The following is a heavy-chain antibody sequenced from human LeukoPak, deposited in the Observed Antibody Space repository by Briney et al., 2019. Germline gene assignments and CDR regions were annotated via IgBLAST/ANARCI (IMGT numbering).Heavy chain of an antibody. D-gene: IGHD3-10*01. CDR2: IKQDGSEK. V-gene: IGHV3-7*01. J-gene: IGHJ4*02. CDR1: GFTFSSYW. Sequence: PGGSLRLSCAASGFTFSSYWMSWVRQAPGKGLEGVANIKQDGSEKYYVDSVKGRFTISRDNAKNSLYLQMNSLRAEDTAVYYCARLQYSFLYGSGSYGVDYWGQGTLVTVSS. CDR3: ARLQYSFLYGSGSYGVDY.